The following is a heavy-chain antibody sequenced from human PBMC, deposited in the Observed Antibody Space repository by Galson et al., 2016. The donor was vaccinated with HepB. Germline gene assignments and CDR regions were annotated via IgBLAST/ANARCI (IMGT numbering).Heavy chain of an antibody. J-gene: IGHJ2*01. CDR3: ARANTRGVIDWYFNL. CDR2: IGTIHDT. V-gene: IGHV3-13*01. Sequence: SLRLSCAASGFTFERYDMHWVRQAPGKGLEWVSVIGTIHDTKYPDSVKGRFTISRENAKNSLYLEMNSLRAEDTAVYYCARANTRGVIDWYFNLWGRGTLVAVSS. CDR1: GFTFERYD. D-gene: IGHD3-10*01.